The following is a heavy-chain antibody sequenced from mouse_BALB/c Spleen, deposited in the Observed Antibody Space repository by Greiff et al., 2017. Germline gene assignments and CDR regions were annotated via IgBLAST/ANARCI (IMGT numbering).Heavy chain of an antibody. J-gene: IGHJ2*01. CDR1: GFNIKDTY. D-gene: IGHD2-4*01. V-gene: IGHV14-3*02. CDR3: ARDYDYDGDYFDY. Sequence: EVQLHQSGAELVKPGASVKLSCTASGFNIKDTYMHWVKQRPEQGLEWIGRIDPANGNTKYDPKFQGKATITADTSSNTAYLQLSSLTSEDTAVYYCARDYDYDGDYFDYWGQGTTLTVSS. CDR2: IDPANGNT.